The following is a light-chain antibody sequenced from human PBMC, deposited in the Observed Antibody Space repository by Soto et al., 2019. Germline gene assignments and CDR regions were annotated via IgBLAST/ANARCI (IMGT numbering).Light chain of an antibody. CDR3: TSYTSTSTGV. CDR2: EVS. J-gene: IGLJ3*02. Sequence: QSVLTKPASVSGSPGQSITISCTGTSSDFGGYNYVSWYQQHPGKAPKLMIYEVSNRPSGVSNRFSGSKSGNTASLTISGLQAEDEADYYCTSYTSTSTGVFGGGTELTVL. CDR1: SSDFGGYNY. V-gene: IGLV2-14*01.